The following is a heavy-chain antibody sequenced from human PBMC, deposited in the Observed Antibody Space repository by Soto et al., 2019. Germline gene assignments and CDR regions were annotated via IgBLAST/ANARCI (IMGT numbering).Heavy chain of an antibody. CDR2: VIPILGMA. CDR3: ATNYGSGSTPFDY. J-gene: IGHJ4*02. D-gene: IGHD3-10*01. CDR1: EGTFNSYT. V-gene: IGHV1-69*02. Sequence: QVQLVQSGAEVKKPGSSVKVSCTASEGTFNSYTISWVRQAPGQGLEWMGRVIPILGMADFAQKFQGRVMMTADTSTSTAYMVLSSLRSDDTAVYYCATNYGSGSTPFDYWGQGTLVTVSS.